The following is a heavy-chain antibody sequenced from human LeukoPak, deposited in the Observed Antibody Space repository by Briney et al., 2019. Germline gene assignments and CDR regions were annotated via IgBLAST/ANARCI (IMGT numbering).Heavy chain of an antibody. J-gene: IGHJ4*02. Sequence: SETLSLTCAVYGGSFSGYYWSWIRQPPGKGLEWIGEINHSGSTNYNPSLKSRVTISVDTSKNQFSLKLSSVTAADTAVYYCTRGCSGGSCYNLDYWGQGTLVTVSS. V-gene: IGHV4-34*01. CDR3: TRGCSGGSCYNLDY. CDR2: INHSGST. CDR1: GGSFSGYY. D-gene: IGHD2-15*01.